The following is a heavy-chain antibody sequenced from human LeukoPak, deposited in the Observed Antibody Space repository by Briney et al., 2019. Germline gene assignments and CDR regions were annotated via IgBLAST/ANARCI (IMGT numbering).Heavy chain of an antibody. V-gene: IGHV1-24*01. CDR3: ATSLMWDCSGGSCYRDY. Sequence: ASVKVSCKVSGYTLTELSMHWVRQAPGKGLEWMGGFDPEDGETIYAQKFQGRVTMTEDTSTDTAYMELSSLRSEDTAVYYCATSLMWDCSGGSCYRDYWGQGTLVTVSS. J-gene: IGHJ4*02. CDR2: FDPEDGET. D-gene: IGHD2-15*01. CDR1: GYTLTELS.